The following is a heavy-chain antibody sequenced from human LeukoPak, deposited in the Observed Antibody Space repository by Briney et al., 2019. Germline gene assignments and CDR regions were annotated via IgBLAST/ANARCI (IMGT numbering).Heavy chain of an antibody. J-gene: IGHJ5*02. CDR3: AKELSGSYPFDP. CDR2: MSRSGGST. Sequence: AGSLRLSCAASGFTFSSYAMSWVRQAPGKGLEWVSAMSRSGGSTYYADSVKGRFTISRDNSKNTLYLQMNSLRAEDTAVYYCAKELSGSYPFDPWGQGTLVTVSS. CDR1: GFTFSSYA. V-gene: IGHV3-23*01. D-gene: IGHD1-26*01.